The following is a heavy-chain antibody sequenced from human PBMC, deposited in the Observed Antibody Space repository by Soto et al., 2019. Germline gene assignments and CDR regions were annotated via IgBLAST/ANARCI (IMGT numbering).Heavy chain of an antibody. CDR2: IIPIFGTA. CDR3: ARGGGTYCGGDCPFDY. J-gene: IGHJ4*02. CDR1: GGTFSSYA. Sequence: SVKVSCKASGGTFSSYAISWVRQAPGQGLEWMGGIIPIFGTANYAQKFQGRVTITADESTSTAYMELSSPRSEDTAVYYCARGGGTYCGGDCPFDYWGQGTLVTVSS. V-gene: IGHV1-69*13. D-gene: IGHD2-21*02.